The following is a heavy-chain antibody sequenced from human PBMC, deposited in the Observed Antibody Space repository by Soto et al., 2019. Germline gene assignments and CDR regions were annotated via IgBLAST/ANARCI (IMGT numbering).Heavy chain of an antibody. J-gene: IGHJ4*02. D-gene: IGHD1-26*01. CDR3: ARGMGHFYH. CDR2: ITPSSTYF. Sequence: VQLVESGGGLVKPGGSLTLSCTPSGFTFSTYSMNWVRQTPGKGLEWVSSITPSSTYFYYADSVKGRFAISRDNAKNSVSLRMDSLRVEDSAIYYCARGMGHFYHRGQGILVTVSS. V-gene: IGHV3-21*02. CDR1: GFTFSTYS.